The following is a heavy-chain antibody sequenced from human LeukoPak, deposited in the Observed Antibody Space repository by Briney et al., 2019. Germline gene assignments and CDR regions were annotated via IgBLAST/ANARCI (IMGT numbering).Heavy chain of an antibody. CDR2: IKQDGSEK. J-gene: IGHJ4*02. CDR1: GLSFSSYW. V-gene: IGHV3-7*03. D-gene: IGHD1-1*01. CDR3: ARGSFTWNDLFDY. Sequence: GGSLRLSCVGSGLSFSSYWMSWFRQAPGKGLEWVANIKQDGSEKYHVDSVKGRFTVSRGNAKNLLYLQMNSLRDEDTAFYYCARGSFTWNDLFDYWGQGTLVTVSS.